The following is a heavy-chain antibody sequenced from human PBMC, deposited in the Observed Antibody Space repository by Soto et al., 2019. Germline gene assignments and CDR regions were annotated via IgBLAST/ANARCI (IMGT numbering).Heavy chain of an antibody. CDR2: IRDSDSGGST. CDR3: AKVRVGIDVDFDY. V-gene: IGHV3-23*01. Sequence: EVQLLESGGGLVQPGGSLRLSCAASGFTFSNSDMTWVRQAPAKGLEWVSTIRDSDSGGSTFYADSVKGRFTISRDDSKNTLYLQMSSLRGEYTSIYYCAKVRVGIDVDFDYWGQGALVTGSS. D-gene: IGHD2-21*01. CDR1: GFTFSNSD. J-gene: IGHJ4*02.